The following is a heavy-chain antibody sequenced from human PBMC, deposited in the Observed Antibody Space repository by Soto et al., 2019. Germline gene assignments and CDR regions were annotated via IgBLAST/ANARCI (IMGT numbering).Heavy chain of an antibody. D-gene: IGHD4-17*01. V-gene: IGHV4-59*13. Sequence: ASETLSLTCTVSAGSISSYYWSWIRQPPGKGLEWIGFIYDSGSTNYNPSLKSRVTFSVDTSKNHFSLKLTSVTAADTAMYFCARWTTVEFDYWGQGTLVTVSS. J-gene: IGHJ4*02. CDR2: IYDSGST. CDR3: ARWTTVEFDY. CDR1: AGSISSYY.